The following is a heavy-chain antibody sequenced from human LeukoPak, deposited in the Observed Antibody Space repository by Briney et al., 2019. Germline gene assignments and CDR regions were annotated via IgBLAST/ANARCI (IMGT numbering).Heavy chain of an antibody. CDR1: GGSISSYY. J-gene: IGHJ4*02. V-gene: IGHV4-59*01. D-gene: IGHD3-22*01. Sequence: PSETLSLTCTVSGGSISSYYWSWIRQPPGKGLEWIGWSYHRGSTSYNPSLKSRVAISVDTSKNQFSLKLSSVTAADTAVYYCARAYYDSSGYSDYWGQGTLVTVSS. CDR3: ARAYYDSSGYSDY. CDR2: SYHRGST.